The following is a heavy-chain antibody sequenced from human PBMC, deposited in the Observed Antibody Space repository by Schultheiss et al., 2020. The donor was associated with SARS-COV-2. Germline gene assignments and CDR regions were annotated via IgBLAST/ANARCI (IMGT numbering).Heavy chain of an antibody. CDR1: GGSISSGDYY. CDR2: IYYSGST. CDR3: ARGNIVLVVAATLYYYYGMDV. D-gene: IGHD2-15*01. Sequence: SETLSLTCTVSGGSISSGDYYWSWIRQHPGKGLEWIGYIYYSGSTYYNPSLKSRVTISVDTSKNQFSLKLSSVTAADTAVYYCARGNIVLVVAATLYYYYGMDVWGQGTTVTVSS. V-gene: IGHV4-31*03. J-gene: IGHJ6*02.